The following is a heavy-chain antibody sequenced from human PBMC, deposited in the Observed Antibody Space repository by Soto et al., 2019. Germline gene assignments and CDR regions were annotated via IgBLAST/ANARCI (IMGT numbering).Heavy chain of an antibody. CDR3: ARGTMLRGPGYYYAMDV. CDR2: IYYSGSS. CDR1: GDSISRNGYL. J-gene: IGHJ6*02. D-gene: IGHD3-10*01. Sequence: LSLTCTVSGDSISRNGYLWTWIRQHPGKGLEWIGYIYYSGSSYYNPSLKSRVIISVDTSKNHFSLNLTAVTAADTAVYYCARGTMLRGPGYYYAMDVWGQGTTVTVSS. V-gene: IGHV4-31*03.